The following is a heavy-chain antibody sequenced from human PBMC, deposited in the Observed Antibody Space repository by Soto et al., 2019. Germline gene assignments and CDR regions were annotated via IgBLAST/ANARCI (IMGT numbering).Heavy chain of an antibody. Sequence: KVSCKASGGTFSSYAISWVRQAPGQGLEWMGGIIPIFGTANYAQKFQGRVTITADESTSTAYMELSSLRSEDTAVYYCARDLKITSTIQTGARAKYYYGMDVWGQGTTVTVSS. CDR3: ARDLKITSTIQTGARAKYYYGMDV. CDR1: GGTFSSYA. V-gene: IGHV1-69*01. J-gene: IGHJ6*02. CDR2: IIPIFGTA. D-gene: IGHD3-9*01.